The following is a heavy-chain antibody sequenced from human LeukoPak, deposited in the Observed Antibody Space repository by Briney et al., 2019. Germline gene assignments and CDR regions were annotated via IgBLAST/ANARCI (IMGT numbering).Heavy chain of an antibody. V-gene: IGHV1-18*01. Sequence: GASVKVSCKASGYTFTSYGISWVRQAPGQGLEWMGWISAYNGNTNYAQKLQGRVTMTTDTSTSTAYMELRSLRSDDTAVYYCARVPRIGRYSGYDVVSSWGQGTLVTVSS. J-gene: IGHJ4*02. D-gene: IGHD5-12*01. CDR1: GYTFTSYG. CDR2: ISAYNGNT. CDR3: ARVPRIGRYSGYDVVSS.